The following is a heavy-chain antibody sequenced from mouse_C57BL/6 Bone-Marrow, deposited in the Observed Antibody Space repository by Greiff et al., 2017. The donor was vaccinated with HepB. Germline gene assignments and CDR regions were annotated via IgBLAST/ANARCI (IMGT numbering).Heavy chain of an antibody. D-gene: IGHD2-2*01. Sequence: QVQLQQSGAELVRPGASVTLSCKASGYTFTDYEMHWVKQTPVHGLEWIGAIDPETGGTAYNQKFKAKAILTADKSSSTAYMELRILTSEDSAVYYCTEVNDYWGQGTTLTVSS. CDR2: IDPETGGT. CDR1: GYTFTDYE. CDR3: TEVNDY. V-gene: IGHV1-15*01. J-gene: IGHJ2*01.